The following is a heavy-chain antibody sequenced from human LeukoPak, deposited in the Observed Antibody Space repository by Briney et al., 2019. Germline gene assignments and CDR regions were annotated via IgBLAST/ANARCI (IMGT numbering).Heavy chain of an antibody. J-gene: IGHJ4*02. CDR3: ASGSASIFDY. CDR1: GGSINSGSYY. V-gene: IGHV4-61*09. Sequence: SETLSLTCTVSGGSINSGSYYWNWIRQSAGRGLEWIGHIYTTGTTNCNPSLKSRVTISVDRSKNQFSLKLSSVTAAGTAVYYCASGSASIFDYWGQGTLVTVSS. D-gene: IGHD2-15*01. CDR2: IYTTGTT.